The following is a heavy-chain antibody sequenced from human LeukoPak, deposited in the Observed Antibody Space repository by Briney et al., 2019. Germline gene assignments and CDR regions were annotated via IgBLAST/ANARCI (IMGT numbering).Heavy chain of an antibody. CDR2: IYYSGST. Sequence: SETLSLTCTVSGGSISSYYWSWIRQPPGKGLEWIGYIYYSGSTNYNPSLKSRVTISVDTSKNQFSLKLSSVTAADTAVYYCARVADYAILTGYSGAFDIWGQGTMVTVSS. D-gene: IGHD3-9*01. V-gene: IGHV4-59*01. CDR3: ARVADYAILTGYSGAFDI. J-gene: IGHJ3*02. CDR1: GGSISSYY.